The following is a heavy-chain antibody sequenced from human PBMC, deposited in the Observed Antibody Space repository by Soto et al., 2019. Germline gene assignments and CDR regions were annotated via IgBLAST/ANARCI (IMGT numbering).Heavy chain of an antibody. CDR1: GGTFSSYT. D-gene: IGHD2-2*01. V-gene: IGHV1-69*08. Sequence: QVQLVQSGAEVKKPGSSVKVSCKASGGTFSSYTISWVRQAPGQGLEWMGRIIPILGIANYAQKFQGRVTITADKSTSTAYMELSSLRSEDTAVNYCARDAEDIVVVLAAWSHYYYMDVWGKGTTVTVSS. J-gene: IGHJ6*03. CDR2: IIPILGIA. CDR3: ARDAEDIVVVLAAWSHYYYMDV.